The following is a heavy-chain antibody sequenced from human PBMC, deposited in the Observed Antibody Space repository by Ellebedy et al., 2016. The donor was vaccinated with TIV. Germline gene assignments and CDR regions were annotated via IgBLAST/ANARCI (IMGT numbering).Heavy chain of an antibody. D-gene: IGHD3-10*01. CDR2: INPYSGNT. J-gene: IGHJ4*02. CDR3: ARRPGGYYGSGSYDY. V-gene: IGHV1-18*01. Sequence: AASVKVSCKASGYTFSNYVISWVRQAPGQGLEWMGWINPYSGNTKLVEQLQGRVTMTTDTSTGTASIELRSLRSDDTAVYYCARRPGGYYGSGSYDYWGQGTLVTVSS. CDR1: GYTFSNYV.